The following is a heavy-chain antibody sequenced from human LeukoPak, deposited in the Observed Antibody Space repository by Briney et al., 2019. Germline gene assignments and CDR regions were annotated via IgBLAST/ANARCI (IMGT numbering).Heavy chain of an antibody. V-gene: IGHV1-2*02. CDR3: ARDSGTTGTTGDY. CDR2: INPNSGGT. D-gene: IGHD1-1*01. J-gene: IGHJ4*02. Sequence: ASVKVSCTASGYTFTGYYMHWVRQAPGQGLEWMGWINPNSGGTNYAQKFQGRVTMTRDTSISTAYMELSRLRSDDTAVYYCARDSGTTGTTGDYWGQGTLVTVSS. CDR1: GYTFTGYY.